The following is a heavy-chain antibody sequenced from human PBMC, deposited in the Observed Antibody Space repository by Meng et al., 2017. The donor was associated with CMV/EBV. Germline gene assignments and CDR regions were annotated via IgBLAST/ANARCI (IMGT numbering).Heavy chain of an antibody. Sequence: ASVKVSCKASGYTFTSYYMHWVRQAPGQGLEWMGIINPSGGSTSYAQKFQGRVTMTRDTSTGTVYMELSSLRSEDTAVYYCARESWNITIFGVVIRGWFDPWGQGTLVTVSS. CDR3: ARESWNITIFGVVIRGWFDP. CDR2: INPSGGST. D-gene: IGHD3-3*01. J-gene: IGHJ5*02. CDR1: GYTFTSYY. V-gene: IGHV1-46*01.